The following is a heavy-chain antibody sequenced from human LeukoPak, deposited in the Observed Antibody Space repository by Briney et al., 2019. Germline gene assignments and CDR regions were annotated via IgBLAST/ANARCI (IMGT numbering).Heavy chain of an antibody. D-gene: IGHD6-6*01. CDR3: ASDIAARRPADY. J-gene: IGHJ4*02. CDR2: INHSGST. CDR1: GGSFSGYY. Sequence: SETLSLTCAVYGGSFSGYYWSWIRQPPGKGLEWIGEINHSGSTNYNPSLRSRVTISVDTSKNQFSLKLSSVTAADTAVYYCASDIAARRPADYWGQGTLVTVSS. V-gene: IGHV4-34*01.